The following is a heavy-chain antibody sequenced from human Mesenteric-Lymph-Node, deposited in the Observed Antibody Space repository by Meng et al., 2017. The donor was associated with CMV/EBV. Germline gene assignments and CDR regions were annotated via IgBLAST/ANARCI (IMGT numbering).Heavy chain of an antibody. D-gene: IGHD4-23*01. CDR2: IYHGGST. J-gene: IGHJ4*02. CDR3: ARVRGGGLTFYFDY. V-gene: IGHV4-31*02. CDR1: GGSIISGGYY. Sequence: GGSIISGGYYGSWSRQHPGKGREWIGYIYHGGSTYYSPSLRMRIIISVETSKNQFSLSLSSVTAADTAVYYCARVRGGGLTFYFDYWGQGTLVTVSS.